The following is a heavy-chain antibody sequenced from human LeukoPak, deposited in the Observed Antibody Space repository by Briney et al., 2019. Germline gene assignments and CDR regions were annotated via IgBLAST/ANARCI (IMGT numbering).Heavy chain of an antibody. D-gene: IGHD1-26*01. CDR3: AKVGIDSGSSKPNDY. J-gene: IGHJ4*02. CDR1: GLTFSSYA. CDR2: ISGSGGST. Sequence: GGSLRLSGAASGLTFSSYAMSWVRQAPGKGLEWVSAISGSGGSTYYADSVKGRFTISRDNSKNTLYLQMNSLRAEDTAVYYCAKVGIDSGSSKPNDYWGQGTLVTVSS. V-gene: IGHV3-23*01.